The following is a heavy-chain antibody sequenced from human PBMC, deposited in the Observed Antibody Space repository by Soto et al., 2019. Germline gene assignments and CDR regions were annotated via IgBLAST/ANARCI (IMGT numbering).Heavy chain of an antibody. D-gene: IGHD2-8*02. J-gene: IGHJ4*02. CDR1: GYSFTNYW. V-gene: IGHV5-51*01. Sequence: GESLKISCQGSGYSFTNYWIGWVRQMPGKGLEWMGIIYPGDSNTRYSPSFQGQVTISVDKSISTAYLQSSSLKASDTAMYYCARRGNPGDYFDYWGQGTLVTVSS. CDR2: IYPGDSNT. CDR3: ARRGNPGDYFDY.